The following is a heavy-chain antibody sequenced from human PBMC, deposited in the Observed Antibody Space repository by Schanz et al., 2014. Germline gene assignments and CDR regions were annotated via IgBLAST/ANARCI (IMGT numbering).Heavy chain of an antibody. CDR3: ARDGLGADY. CDR1: GGSISNANW. Sequence: QVQLQESGPGLVKPSGTLSLTCAVSGGSISNANWWSWVRQPPGKGLQWIGEVYHSGGTNYNPSLKSRVTISIDTSKTQISLRLRSVTEADTAVYYCARDGLGADYWGQGTLVTVSA. J-gene: IGHJ4*02. V-gene: IGHV4-4*02. CDR2: VYHSGGT.